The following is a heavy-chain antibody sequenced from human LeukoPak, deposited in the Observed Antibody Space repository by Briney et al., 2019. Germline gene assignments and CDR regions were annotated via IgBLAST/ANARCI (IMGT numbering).Heavy chain of an antibody. CDR1: GGSISSYY. CDR2: INRSGST. D-gene: IGHD3-3*01. Sequence: SETLSLTCTVSGGSISSYYWSWIRQPPGKGLEWIGEINRSGSTNYNPSLKSRVTISVDTSKNQFSLKLSSVTAADTAVYYCATTPTRITIFGVVKGDIDYWGQGTLVTVSS. J-gene: IGHJ4*02. V-gene: IGHV4-34*01. CDR3: ATTPTRITIFGVVKGDIDY.